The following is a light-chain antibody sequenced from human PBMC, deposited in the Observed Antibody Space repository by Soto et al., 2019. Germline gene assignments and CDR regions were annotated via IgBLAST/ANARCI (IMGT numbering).Light chain of an antibody. J-gene: IGKJ1*01. V-gene: IGKV1-27*01. CDR3: QKYNSAPPT. CDR2: AAS. Sequence: DIQMTQSPSSLSTSVGDRVTITCRASQAISIYLAWYQQKPGKVPKLLIYAASTLQSGAPSRFSGSGSGTDFTLTISSLQPEDVATYYCQKYNSAPPTFGQGTKVEIK. CDR1: QAISIY.